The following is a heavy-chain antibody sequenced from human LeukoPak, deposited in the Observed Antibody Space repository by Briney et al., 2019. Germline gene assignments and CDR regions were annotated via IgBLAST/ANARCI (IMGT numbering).Heavy chain of an antibody. CDR1: GGTFSSYA. CDR2: IIPIFGTA. CDR3: ARSKVVTAIFDAFDI. D-gene: IGHD2-21*02. V-gene: IGHV1-69*13. Sequence: GASVKVSCKASGGTFSSYAISWVRQAPGQGLEWMGGIIPIFGTANYAQKFQGRVTITADESTSTAYMELSSLRSEDTAVCYCARSKVVTAIFDAFDIWGQGTMVTVSS. J-gene: IGHJ3*02.